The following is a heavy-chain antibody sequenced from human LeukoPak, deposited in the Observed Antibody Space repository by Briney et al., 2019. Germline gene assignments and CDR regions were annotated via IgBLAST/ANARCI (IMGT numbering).Heavy chain of an antibody. Sequence: SETLSLTCAVSGFSISSGHYWGWIRPPPGKGLEWIGSIYHSGSTYYNPPLRSRVTISVATSKNQFSLNLPSVTAADTAVYYCVRGSYCSGGSCYADLDYWGQGTLVTVSS. CDR3: VRGSYCSGGSCYADLDY. CDR1: GFSISSGHY. CDR2: IYHSGST. V-gene: IGHV4-38-2*01. J-gene: IGHJ4*02. D-gene: IGHD2-15*01.